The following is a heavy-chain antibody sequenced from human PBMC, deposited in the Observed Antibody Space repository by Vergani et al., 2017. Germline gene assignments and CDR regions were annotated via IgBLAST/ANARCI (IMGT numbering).Heavy chain of an antibody. CDR2: ISYDGSNK. CDR1: GFTFSSYA. J-gene: IGHJ4*02. CDR3: ARDRYSSLHGYFDY. V-gene: IGHV3-30-3*01. Sequence: QVQLVESGGGVVQPGRSLRLSCAASGFTFSSYAMHWVRQAPGKGLEWVAVISYDGSNKYYADSVKGRFTISRDNSKNTLYLQMNSLRAEDTAVYYCARDRYSSLHGYFDYWGQGTLVTVSS. D-gene: IGHD6-13*01.